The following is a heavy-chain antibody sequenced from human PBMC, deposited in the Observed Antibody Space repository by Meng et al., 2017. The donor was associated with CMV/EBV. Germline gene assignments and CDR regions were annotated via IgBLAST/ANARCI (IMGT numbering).Heavy chain of an antibody. V-gene: IGHV1-8*01. D-gene: IGHD3-3*01. CDR3: ARGTVLRFMDWFVRDGYFDY. Sequence: ASVKVSCKASGYTFTSYDINWVRQATGQGLEWMGWMNPNSGNTGYAQKFQGRVTMTRNTSISTAYMELSSLRSEDTAVYYCARGTVLRFMDWFVRDGYFDYWGQGTLVTVSS. CDR2: MNPNSGNT. CDR1: GYTFTSYD. J-gene: IGHJ4*02.